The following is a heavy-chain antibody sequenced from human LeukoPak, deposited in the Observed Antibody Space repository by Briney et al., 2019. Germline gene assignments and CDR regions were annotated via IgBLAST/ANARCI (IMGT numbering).Heavy chain of an antibody. D-gene: IGHD2-2*01. CDR3: ARLGYCSSTSCSDY. V-gene: IGHV4-39*07. Sequence: PSETLSLTCTVSGGFISSNSAYWSWIRQPPGKALEWIGNIYYSGTTYYNPSLQSRVTMSVDTSNNQFSLKLTSVTAADTAVYYCARLGYCSSTSCSDYWGQGTLVTVSS. J-gene: IGHJ4*02. CDR2: IYYSGTT. CDR1: GGFISSNSAY.